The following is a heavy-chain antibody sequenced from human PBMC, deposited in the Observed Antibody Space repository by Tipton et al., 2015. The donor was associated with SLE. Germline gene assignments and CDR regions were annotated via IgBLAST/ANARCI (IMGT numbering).Heavy chain of an antibody. V-gene: IGHV4-61*09. D-gene: IGHD2-2*01. CDR2: IYTTGNT. J-gene: IGHJ3*02. CDR1: GGSISSGSYY. Sequence: TLSLTCTVSGGSISSGSYYWSWIRQPTGKGLEWIGHIYTTGNTNYNPSLKSRVTISVDTSKNQFSLKLSSVTATDTAVYFCARVGYCSSPTCYSDSFDIWGQGTMVTVSS. CDR3: ARVGYCSSPTCYSDSFDI.